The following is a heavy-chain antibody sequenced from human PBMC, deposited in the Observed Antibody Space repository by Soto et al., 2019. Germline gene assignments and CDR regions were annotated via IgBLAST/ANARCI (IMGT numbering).Heavy chain of an antibody. J-gene: IGHJ3*01. V-gene: IGHV4-31*03. Sequence: QVRLQESGPGLVRPSQTLSLTCSVSGDSLTIGGHYWTWIRQHPGKGLEWIGYIYHSGSTYYSPFHKCRVTISVDTSEKQFSLRLTSTTAADTAVYYCARGGEGFDLWGQGKLVTGSS. CDR1: GDSLTIGGHY. CDR3: ARGGEGFDL. CDR2: IYHSGST. D-gene: IGHD2-21*01.